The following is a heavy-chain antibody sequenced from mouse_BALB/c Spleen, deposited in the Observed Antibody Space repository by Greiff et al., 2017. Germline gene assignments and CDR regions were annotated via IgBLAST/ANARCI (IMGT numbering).Heavy chain of an antibody. V-gene: IGHV2-4-1*01. Sequence: QVHVKQSGPGLVQPSQSLSITCTVSGFSLTSYGVHWVRQSPGKGLEWLGVIWSGGSTDYNAAFISRLSISKDNSKSQVFFKMNSLQADDTAIYYCARNGGLRLSFYYAMDYWGQGTSVTVSS. CDR2: IWSGGST. J-gene: IGHJ4*01. CDR1: GFSLTSYG. CDR3: ARNGGLRLSFYYAMDY. D-gene: IGHD2-2*01.